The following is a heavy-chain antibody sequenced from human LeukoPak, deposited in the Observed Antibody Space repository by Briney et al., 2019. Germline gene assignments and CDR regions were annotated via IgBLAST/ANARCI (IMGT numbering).Heavy chain of an antibody. J-gene: IGHJ4*02. Sequence: PGGSLRLSCAASGFIVSSHYMTWVRQAPGKGLEWASVIYSNNSTFYADSVKGRFTISRDNSKNTLYLQMNSLRAEDTAVYFCARGITMMIVAPAYWGQGTLVTVSS. CDR2: IYSNNST. CDR1: GFIVSSHY. CDR3: ARGITMMIVAPAY. V-gene: IGHV3-53*01. D-gene: IGHD3-22*01.